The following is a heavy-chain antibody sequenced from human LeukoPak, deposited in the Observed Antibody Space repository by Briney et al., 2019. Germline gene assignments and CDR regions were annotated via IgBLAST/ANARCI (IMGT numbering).Heavy chain of an antibody. CDR3: AVILDYYDSSGYSH. D-gene: IGHD3-22*01. CDR1: GGSISSHY. CDR2: IYYSGST. V-gene: IGHV4-59*11. Sequence: SETLSLTCTVSGGSISSHYWSWIRQPPGKGLEWIGYIYYSGSTNYNPSLKSRVTISVDTSKNQFSLKLGSVTAADTAVYYCAVILDYYDSSGYSHWGQGTLVTVSS. J-gene: IGHJ4*02.